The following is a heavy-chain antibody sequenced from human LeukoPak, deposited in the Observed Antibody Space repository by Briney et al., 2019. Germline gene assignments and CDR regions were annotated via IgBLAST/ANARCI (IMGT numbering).Heavy chain of an antibody. V-gene: IGHV3-9*01. CDR2: ISWNSGSI. J-gene: IGHJ6*02. Sequence: GRSLRLSCAASGFTFDDYAMHRVRQAPGKGLEWVSGISWNSGSIGYADSVKGRFTISRDNAKNSLYLQMNSLRAEDTALYYCAKDIGAYYYYGSGSYGLNYYYGMDVWGQGTTVTVSS. D-gene: IGHD3-10*01. CDR3: AKDIGAYYYYGSGSYGLNYYYGMDV. CDR1: GFTFDDYA.